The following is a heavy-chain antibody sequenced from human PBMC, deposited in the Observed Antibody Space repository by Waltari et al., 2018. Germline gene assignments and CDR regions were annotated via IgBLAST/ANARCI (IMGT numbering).Heavy chain of an antibody. CDR2: IKQDGSEK. CDR1: GFTFSSYW. J-gene: IGHJ4*02. D-gene: IGHD5-12*01. Sequence: EVQLVESGGGLVQPGGSLRLSCAASGFTFSSYWMSWVRQAPGRGLEWVANIKQDGSEKYYVDSVKGRVTISRDNAKNSLYLQMNSLRAEDTAVYYCARDRYEGPFDYWGQGTLVTVSS. CDR3: ARDRYEGPFDY. V-gene: IGHV3-7*01.